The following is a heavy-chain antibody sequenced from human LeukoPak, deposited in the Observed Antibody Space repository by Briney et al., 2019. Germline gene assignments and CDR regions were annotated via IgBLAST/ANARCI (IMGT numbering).Heavy chain of an antibody. J-gene: IGHJ6*03. CDR1: GFTFSSYA. CDR3: AKAALPALVVPAAISHYYYYMDV. CDR2: ISGRGGST. Sequence: PGGSLRLSCAASGFTFSSYAMSWVRQAPGKGPEWVSAISGRGGSTYYADSVKGRFTISRDNSKNTLYLQMNSLRAEDTAVYYCAKAALPALVVPAAISHYYYYMDVWGKGTTVTVSS. D-gene: IGHD2-2*01. V-gene: IGHV3-23*01.